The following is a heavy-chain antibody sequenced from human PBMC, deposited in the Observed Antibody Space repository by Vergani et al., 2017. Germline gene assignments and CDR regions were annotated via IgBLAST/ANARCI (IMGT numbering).Heavy chain of an antibody. CDR2: IYYSGST. D-gene: IGHD6-13*01. J-gene: IGHJ4*02. Sequence: QLQLQESGPGLVKPSETLSLTCTVSGGSISGSGYYWGWIRQPPGKGLEWIGSIYYSGSTYYNPSLKSRLPISVDMSKNQFSLKLSSVTAADTAVYYCARLGKTAAAADCDYWGQGTLVTVAS. CDR3: ARLGKTAAAADCDY. V-gene: IGHV4-39*01. CDR1: GGSISGSGYY.